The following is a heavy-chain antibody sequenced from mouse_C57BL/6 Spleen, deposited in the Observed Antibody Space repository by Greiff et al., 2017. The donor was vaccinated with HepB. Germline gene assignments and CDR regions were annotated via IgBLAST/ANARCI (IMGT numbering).Heavy chain of an antibody. Sequence: EVKLQESGPGLVKPSQSLSLTCSVTGYSITSGYYWNWIRQFPGNKLEWMGYISYDGSNNYNPSLKNRISITRDTSKNQFFLKLNSVTTEDTATYYCAREEDGYYDHYAMDYWGQGTSVTVSS. CDR3: AREEDGYYDHYAMDY. V-gene: IGHV3-6*01. D-gene: IGHD2-3*01. J-gene: IGHJ4*01. CDR1: GYSITSGYY. CDR2: ISYDGSN.